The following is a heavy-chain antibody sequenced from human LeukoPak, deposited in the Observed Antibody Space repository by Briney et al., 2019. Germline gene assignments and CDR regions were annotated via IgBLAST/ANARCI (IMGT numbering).Heavy chain of an antibody. D-gene: IGHD1-26*01. J-gene: IGHJ4*02. CDR3: ARIGVGAGTKVGYFDY. CDR2: INHSGST. V-gene: IGHV4-34*01. Sequence: SETLSLTCAVYGGSFSGYYWSWIRQPPGKGLEWIGEINHSGSTNYNPSLKSRVTISVDTSKNQFSLKLSSVTVADTAVYYCARIGVGAGTKVGYFDYWGQGTLVTVSS. CDR1: GGSFSGYY.